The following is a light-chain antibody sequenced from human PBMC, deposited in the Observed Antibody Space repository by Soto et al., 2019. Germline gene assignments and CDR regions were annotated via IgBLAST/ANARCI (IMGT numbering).Light chain of an antibody. V-gene: IGKV1-39*01. CDR2: AAS. J-gene: IGKJ4*01. CDR3: EQYDTLPLN. CDR1: QSISSY. Sequence: DIQMTQSPSSLSASVGDRVTITCRASQSISSYLNWYQQKPGKAPKLLIYAASSLQSGVPSRFSGSGSGTDFTLTISRLEPEDIATYFCEQYDTLPLNFGGGTKVDI.